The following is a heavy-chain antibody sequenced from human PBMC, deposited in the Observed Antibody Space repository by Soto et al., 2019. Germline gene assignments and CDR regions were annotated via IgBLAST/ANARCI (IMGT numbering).Heavy chain of an antibody. J-gene: IGHJ4*02. CDR3: VTSRVSIAVAGETEYYFDY. V-gene: IGHV1-2*04. CDR2: VNPNSGGT. Sequence: ASVKVCCKASGYTFTGYYIHWVRQAPGQGLEWMGWVNPNSGGTNYAQKFQGWVTMTRDTSISTAYMELSRLRSDDTAVYYCVTSRVSIAVAGETEYYFDYWGQGTLVTVSS. D-gene: IGHD6-19*01. CDR1: GYTFTGYY.